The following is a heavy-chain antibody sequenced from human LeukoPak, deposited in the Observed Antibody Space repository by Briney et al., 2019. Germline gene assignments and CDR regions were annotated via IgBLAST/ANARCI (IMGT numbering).Heavy chain of an antibody. V-gene: IGHV4-31*03. CDR3: ARRSGSYSDDAFDI. Sequence: SETLSLTCTVSGGSISSGGYYWSWIRQHPGKGLEWIGYIYYSGSTYYNPSLKSRVTISVDTSKNQFSLKLRSVTAADTAVYYCARRSGSYSDDAFDIWGQGTMVTVSS. D-gene: IGHD1-26*01. CDR1: GGSISSGGYY. CDR2: IYYSGST. J-gene: IGHJ3*02.